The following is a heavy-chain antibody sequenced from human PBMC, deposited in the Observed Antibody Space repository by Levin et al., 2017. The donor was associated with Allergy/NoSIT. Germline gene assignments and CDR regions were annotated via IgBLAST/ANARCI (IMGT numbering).Heavy chain of an antibody. V-gene: IGHV5-51*01. Sequence: GGSLRLSCKVSGYSFINSWIGWVRQTPGKGLEWMGIFYPGDSKSRYNPSFQGQVIISCDKSISTAYLQWSSLKASDTAMYYCARLPAVDSSGYWDNWFDPWGQGTLVTVSS. D-gene: IGHD3-22*01. CDR3: ARLPAVDSSGYWDNWFDP. J-gene: IGHJ5*02. CDR1: GYSFINSW. CDR2: FYPGDSKS.